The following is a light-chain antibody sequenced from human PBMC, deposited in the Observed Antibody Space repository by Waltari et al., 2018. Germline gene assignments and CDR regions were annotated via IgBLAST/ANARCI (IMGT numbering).Light chain of an antibody. CDR1: RSDIGNNS. Sequence: QSVLTQPPSASGTPGQKVTMSGSGGRSDIGNNSVSWYQLLPGTTPKLLIYRNTQRPSGVPDRISASKSGTSASLAISGLRSEDEAIYYCASWDDRLGGVLFGGGTKLTVL. CDR3: ASWDDRLGGVL. CDR2: RNT. V-gene: IGLV1-47*01. J-gene: IGLJ2*01.